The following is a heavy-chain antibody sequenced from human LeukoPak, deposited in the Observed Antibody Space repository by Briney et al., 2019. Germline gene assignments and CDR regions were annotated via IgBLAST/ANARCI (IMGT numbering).Heavy chain of an antibody. J-gene: IGHJ4*02. CDR3: TRGAGWLIDY. V-gene: IGHV4-59*01. Sequence: PSETLSLTYTVSDDSISDYYRGWIRQPPGKGLEWIGYFYNSGRSTYNPSLKSRVTISADTSKNHFSLKLNSVTTADTAVYYCTRGAGWLIDYWGQGTLVTVSS. CDR1: DDSISDYY. D-gene: IGHD3-16*01. CDR2: FYNSGRS.